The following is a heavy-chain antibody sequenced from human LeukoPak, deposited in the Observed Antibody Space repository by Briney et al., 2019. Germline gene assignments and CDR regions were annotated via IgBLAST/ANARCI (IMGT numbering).Heavy chain of an antibody. V-gene: IGHV3-23*01. CDR1: GFTFSSYA. CDR2: ISGSGGST. D-gene: IGHD3-16*01. Sequence: GGSLRLSCAASGFTFSSYAMSWVRQAPGKGLEWVSAISGSGGSTYYADSVKGRFTISRDNSKNTLGLQMNSLRVDDTAIYYCIPRGILHSWGQGTLVTVSS. CDR3: IPRGILHS. J-gene: IGHJ5*02.